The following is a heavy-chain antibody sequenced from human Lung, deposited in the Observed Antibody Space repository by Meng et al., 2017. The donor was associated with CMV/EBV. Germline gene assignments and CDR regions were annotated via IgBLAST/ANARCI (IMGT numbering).Heavy chain of an antibody. CDR3: ARDKNWGPDY. Sequence: ASVKVSCKASGYTFTAHYFHWVRQAPGQGLEWMGWIHPHRGDTNYAQQFQGRVTLTRDTSINTGYMELTRLTSDDTAVYYCARDKNWGPDYWGQGTLVNVSS. V-gene: IGHV1-2*02. J-gene: IGHJ4*02. CDR1: GYTFTAHY. CDR2: IHPHRGDT. D-gene: IGHD7-27*01.